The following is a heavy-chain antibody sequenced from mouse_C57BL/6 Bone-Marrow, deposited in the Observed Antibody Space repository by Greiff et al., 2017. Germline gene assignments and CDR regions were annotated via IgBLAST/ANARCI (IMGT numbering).Heavy chain of an antibody. Sequence: QVQLQQPGAELVRPGSSVKLSCKASGYTFTSYWMDWVKQRPGQGLEWIGIIYPSDSDTPYNQKFKDKATLTVDKSSSTAYMQLSSLTSEDSAGYYCARGGISPDYGGQGTTLTVSA. J-gene: IGHJ2*01. CDR1: GYTFTSYW. CDR2: IYPSDSDT. D-gene: IGHD6-1*01. CDR3: ARGGISPDY. V-gene: IGHV1-61*01.